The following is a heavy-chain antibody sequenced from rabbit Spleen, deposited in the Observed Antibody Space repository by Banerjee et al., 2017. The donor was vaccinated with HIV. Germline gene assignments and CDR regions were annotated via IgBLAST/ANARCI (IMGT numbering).Heavy chain of an antibody. CDR3: ARDTGTSFSTYGMDL. V-gene: IGHV1S40*01. J-gene: IGHJ6*01. CDR2: IYAGSSGNT. D-gene: IGHD8-1*01. Sequence: QSLEESGGDLVKPEASLTLTCTASGFSFSSSYYMCWVRQAPGKGLEWIACIYAGSSGNTYYASWAKGRFTISKSSSTTVTLQMTSLTAADTATYFCARDTGTSFSTYGMDLWGPGTLVTVS. CDR1: GFSFSSSYY.